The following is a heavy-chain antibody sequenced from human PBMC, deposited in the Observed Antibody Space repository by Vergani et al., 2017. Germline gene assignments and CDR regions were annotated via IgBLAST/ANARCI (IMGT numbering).Heavy chain of an antibody. J-gene: IGHJ5*02. CDR3: ARDRPYGYGGGVGKCFDP. Sequence: QVQLQASGPGLLKPSETLTLICTVSGDAMSSHYWSWIRQPPGKGLEWIGYIYYNVNTNYNPSLKSRVTMSLDTSKNQLSLRLSSVTTSDTAVYYCARDRPYGYGGGVGKCFDPWGQGTLVIVSS. CDR1: GDAMSSHY. V-gene: IGHV4-59*11. CDR2: IYYNVNT. D-gene: IGHD3-10*02.